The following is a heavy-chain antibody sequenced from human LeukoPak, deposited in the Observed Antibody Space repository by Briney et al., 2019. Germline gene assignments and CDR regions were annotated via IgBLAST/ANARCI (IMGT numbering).Heavy chain of an antibody. CDR1: GFVFDTYA. V-gene: IGHV3-23*01. D-gene: IGHD3-10*02. CDR2: ISGSGVSA. J-gene: IGHJ3*01. CDR3: AKDLFGDWTALHV. Sequence: GGSLRLSCAASGFVFDTYAINWVRQAPGKGLDWVSLISGSGVSADYSDPVRGRFSISRDNSKNTVYLQMNSLGGNDTAVYWCAKDLFGDWTALHVWGRGTVVTVSS.